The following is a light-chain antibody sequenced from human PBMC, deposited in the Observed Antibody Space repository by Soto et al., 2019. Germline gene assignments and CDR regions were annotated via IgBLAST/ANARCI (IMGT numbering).Light chain of an antibody. CDR1: QGIRTD. CDR2: SAS. V-gene: IGKV1-17*01. J-gene: IGKJ1*01. CDR3: QHYNSYSEA. Sequence: DIQMTQSPSSLSASVGDRVTITCRASQGIRTDLGWYQQKPGKAPKRLIYSASSLQSGVPSRFSGSGSGTEFTLTISSLQPDDFATYYCQHYNSYSEAFGQATKVDNK.